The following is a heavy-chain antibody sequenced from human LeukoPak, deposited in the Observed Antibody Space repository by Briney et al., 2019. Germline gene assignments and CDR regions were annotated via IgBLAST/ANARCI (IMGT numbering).Heavy chain of an antibody. V-gene: IGHV5-51*01. D-gene: IGHD2-2*01. J-gene: IGHJ4*02. CDR3: ARRQGCSSTSCPPDS. Sequence: GESLKISCRGSGYSFTTYWIGWVRQMPGKGLEWMGIIYPDDSDTRYSPSFQDQVTMSADKSINTAYLQWSSLKASDTAMYYCARRQGCSSTSCPPDSWGQGTLVTVSS. CDR1: GYSFTTYW. CDR2: IYPDDSDT.